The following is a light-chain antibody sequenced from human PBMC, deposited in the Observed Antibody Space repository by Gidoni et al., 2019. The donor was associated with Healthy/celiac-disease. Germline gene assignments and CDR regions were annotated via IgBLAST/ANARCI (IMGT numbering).Light chain of an antibody. V-gene: IGKV1-27*01. CDR1: QAISNY. J-gene: IGKJ4*01. CDR2: VAS. Sequence: DIQMTQSPSSLSASVGDRVTITCLASQAISNYLAWYQQKPGKVPKLLIYVASTFQSGVPSRFSGSGSGTDFTLTISSLQPEDVATYYCQKYNSAPLTFXGXTKVEIK. CDR3: QKYNSAPLT.